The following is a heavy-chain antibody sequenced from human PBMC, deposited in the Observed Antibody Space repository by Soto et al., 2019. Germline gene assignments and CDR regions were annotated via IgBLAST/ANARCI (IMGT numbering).Heavy chain of an antibody. CDR3: ARVGDLYCSGGSCYSDAFDI. CDR1: GGSISSYY. J-gene: IGHJ3*02. V-gene: IGHV4-59*01. D-gene: IGHD2-15*01. CDR2: IYYSGST. Sequence: SETLSLTCTVSGGSISSYYWSWIRQPPGKGLEWIGYIYYSGSTNYNPSLKSRVTISVDTSKNQFSLKLSSVTAADTAVYYCARVGDLYCSGGSCYSDAFDIWGQGTMVTVSS.